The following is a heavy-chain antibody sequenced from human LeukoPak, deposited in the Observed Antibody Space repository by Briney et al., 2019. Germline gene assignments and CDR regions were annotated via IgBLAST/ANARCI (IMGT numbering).Heavy chain of an antibody. J-gene: IGHJ5*02. D-gene: IGHD3-16*01. Sequence: SETLSLTCSVSGGSLSSYSWSWIRQPPGKGLEWIGRIYASGATIYNPSLQSRISISVDTSNNHFSLHLTSVTAADTAVYYCARRMLEARQSSATNCFATWGQGTLVTVSS. CDR2: IYASGAT. V-gene: IGHV4-4*07. CDR1: GGSLSSYS. CDR3: ARRMLEARQSSATNCFAT.